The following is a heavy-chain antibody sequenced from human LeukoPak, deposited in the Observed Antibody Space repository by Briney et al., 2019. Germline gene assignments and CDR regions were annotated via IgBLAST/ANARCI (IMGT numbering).Heavy chain of an antibody. Sequence: SETLSLTCAVYGGSFSGYYWSWIRQPPGKGLEWIGEINHSGSTNYNPSLKSRVTISVDTSKNQFSLKLSSVTAADTAVYYCARVWSAVAGLDYWGQGTLVTVSS. CDR1: GGSFSGYY. CDR2: INHSGST. J-gene: IGHJ4*02. D-gene: IGHD6-19*01. V-gene: IGHV4-34*01. CDR3: ARVWSAVAGLDY.